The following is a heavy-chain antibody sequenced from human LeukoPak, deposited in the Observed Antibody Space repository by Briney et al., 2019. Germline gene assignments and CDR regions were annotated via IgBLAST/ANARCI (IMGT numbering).Heavy chain of an antibody. D-gene: IGHD3-3*01. CDR3: SRHYYGLNWFDP. J-gene: IGHJ5*02. V-gene: IGHV3-71*01. CDR1: GFTVSTNY. CDR2: IRSKAYGGTT. Sequence: GGSLRLSCAASGFTVSTNYMSWVRQAPGKGLEWVGFIRSKAYGGTTEYAASVKGRFTISRDDSKSIAYLQMNSLIPEDTGVYYCSRHYYGLNWFDPWGQGTLVTVSS.